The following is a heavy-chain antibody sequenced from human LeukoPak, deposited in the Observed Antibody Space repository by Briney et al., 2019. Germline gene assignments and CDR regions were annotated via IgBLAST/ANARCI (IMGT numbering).Heavy chain of an antibody. V-gene: IGHV1-69*13. CDR3: ADSSGYRNDAFDI. Sequence: ASVMVSCKASGGTFSSYAISWVRQAPGQGPEWMGGIIPIFGTANYAQKFQGRVTITADESTSTAYMELSSLRSEDTAVYYCADSSGYRNDAFDIWGQGTMVTVSS. J-gene: IGHJ3*02. CDR2: IIPIFGTA. D-gene: IGHD3-22*01. CDR1: GGTFSSYA.